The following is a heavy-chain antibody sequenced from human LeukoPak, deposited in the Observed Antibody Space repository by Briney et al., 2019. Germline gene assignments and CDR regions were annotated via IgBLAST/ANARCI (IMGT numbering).Heavy chain of an antibody. J-gene: IGHJ4*02. CDR3: AKHRLLWFGEGKEIDY. CDR1: GFTFSSYG. Sequence: GGTLRLSCAASGFTFSSYGMSWVRQAPGKGLEWVSAISGSGGSTYYADSVKGRFTISRDNSKNTLYLQMNSLRAEDTAVYYCAKHRLLWFGEGKEIDYWGQGTLVTVSS. CDR2: ISGSGGST. D-gene: IGHD3-10*01. V-gene: IGHV3-23*01.